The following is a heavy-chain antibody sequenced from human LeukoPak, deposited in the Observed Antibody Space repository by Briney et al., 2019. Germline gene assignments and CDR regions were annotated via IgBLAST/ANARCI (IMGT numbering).Heavy chain of an antibody. J-gene: IGHJ3*02. CDR3: ARDQLSGYYYDAFDI. CDR1: GYTFTSYY. D-gene: IGHD3-22*01. Sequence: GASVKVSCKASGYTFTSYYMHWVRQAPGQGLEWMGIINPSGGSTSYAQKFQGRVTMTRDMSTSTVYMELSSLGSEDTAVYYCARDQLSGYYYDAFDIWGQGTMVTVSS. V-gene: IGHV1-46*01. CDR2: INPSGGST.